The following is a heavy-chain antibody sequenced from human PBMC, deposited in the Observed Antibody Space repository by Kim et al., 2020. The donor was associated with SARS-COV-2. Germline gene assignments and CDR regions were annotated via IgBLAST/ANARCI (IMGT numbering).Heavy chain of an antibody. CDR2: VTGGGVT. V-gene: IGHV3-23*01. CDR1: GFTFSNYA. J-gene: IGHJ3*02. CDR3: AKEIHSGSRGAFDI. D-gene: IGHD1-26*01. Sequence: GGSLRLSCAASGFTFSNYAINWVRQAPGKGLERVSGVTGGGVTAYADSVKGRFTISRDNSKNMVFLQMNSLRDEDTAVYYCAKEIHSGSRGAFDIWGRGTLVTVSS.